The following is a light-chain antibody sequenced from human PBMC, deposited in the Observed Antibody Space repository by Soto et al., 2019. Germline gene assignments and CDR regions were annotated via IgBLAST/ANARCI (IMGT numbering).Light chain of an antibody. V-gene: IGKV3-20*01. CDR1: QSVSSSY. J-gene: IGKJ3*01. CDR3: QQYGDSPAT. Sequence: IVLTQSPGTLSLSPGERATLSCRASQSVSSSYLAWYQQTPGQAPRLLIYGAFNRATGIPDRFSGSGSGTDFTLTFSRLEPEDFAVYYCQQYGDSPATFGPGTKVDIK. CDR2: GAF.